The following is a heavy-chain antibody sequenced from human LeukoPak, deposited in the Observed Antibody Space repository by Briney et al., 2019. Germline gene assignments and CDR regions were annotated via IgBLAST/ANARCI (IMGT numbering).Heavy chain of an antibody. CDR1: GGSISSYY. Sequence: SETLSVTCTVSGGSISSYYWSCIRQPPGEGLGRSGYIYYSGSTNYNPSLKNRVTISVDTSKNQFSLKLSSVTAVDTAVYYCARPRDGYNLGGFDIWGQGTMVTVS. D-gene: IGHD5-24*01. V-gene: IGHV4-59*08. CDR2: IYYSGST. CDR3: ARPRDGYNLGGFDI. J-gene: IGHJ3*02.